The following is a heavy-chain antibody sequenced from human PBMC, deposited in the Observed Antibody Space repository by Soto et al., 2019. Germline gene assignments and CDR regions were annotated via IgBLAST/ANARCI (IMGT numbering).Heavy chain of an antibody. D-gene: IGHD6-6*01. V-gene: IGHV4-31*03. CDR1: GGSISSGGYY. J-gene: IGHJ3*02. CDR3: ARAHIAARVGDAFDI. CDR2: IYYSGST. Sequence: PSETLSLTCTVSGGSISSGGYYWIWIRQHPGKGLEWIGYIYYSGSTYYNPSLKSRVTISVDTSKNQFSLKLSSVTAADTAVYYCARAHIAARVGDAFDIWGQGTMVTVSS.